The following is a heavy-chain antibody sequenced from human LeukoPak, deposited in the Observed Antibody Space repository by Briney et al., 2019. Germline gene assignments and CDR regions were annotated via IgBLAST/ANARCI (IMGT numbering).Heavy chain of an antibody. V-gene: IGHV1-8*01. Sequence: ASVKVSCRASGYTFTSYDINWVRRATGQGLEWMGWMNPNSGNTGYAQKFQGRVTMTRNTSISTAYMELSSLRSEDTAVYYCARGHLRWLQPDAFDIWGQGTMVTVSS. CDR3: ARGHLRWLQPDAFDI. D-gene: IGHD5-24*01. CDR1: GYTFTSYD. J-gene: IGHJ3*02. CDR2: MNPNSGNT.